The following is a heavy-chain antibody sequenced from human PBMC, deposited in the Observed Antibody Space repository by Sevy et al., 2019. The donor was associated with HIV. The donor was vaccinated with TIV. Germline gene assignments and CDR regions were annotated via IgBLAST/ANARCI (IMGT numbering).Heavy chain of an antibody. CDR2: ISYDGSNK. J-gene: IGHJ4*02. V-gene: IGHV3-30-3*01. CDR1: GFTFSSYA. Sequence: GGSLRLSCAASGFTFSSYAMHWVRQAPGKGLEWVAVISYDGSNKYYADSVKGRFTISRDNSKSTLYLQMNSLRAEDTAVYYCARDYYDSSGYVYWGQGTLVTVSS. CDR3: ARDYYDSSGYVY. D-gene: IGHD3-22*01.